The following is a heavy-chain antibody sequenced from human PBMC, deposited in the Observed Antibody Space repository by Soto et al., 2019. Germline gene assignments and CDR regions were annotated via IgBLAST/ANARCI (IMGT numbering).Heavy chain of an antibody. J-gene: IGHJ5*02. CDR2: IRGCGGST. Sequence: GSLRLSCASSGFTFSSYAMRWGRQAPGQGLEWVSAIRGCGGSTYYADSVKGQFTISRDNSKNTLYLQMNSLRDEDTAVYYCAKDRRDCGGDCYGRFETWGQGTLVTVSS. V-gene: IGHV3-23*01. CDR3: AKDRRDCGGDCYGRFET. D-gene: IGHD2-21*02. CDR1: GFTFSSYA.